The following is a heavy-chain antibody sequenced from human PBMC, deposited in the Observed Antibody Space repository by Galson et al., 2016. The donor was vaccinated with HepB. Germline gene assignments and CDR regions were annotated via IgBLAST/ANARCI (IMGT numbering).Heavy chain of an antibody. J-gene: IGHJ3*02. Sequence: SLRLPCADAGFTFSEHYLEWVRQAAGKGLEWVGRARNKPKSYSTAYAASVKGRFTISRDDSKNSLYLQMSSLKTEDTAVYYCVSFFRDRSGYVWDFNSWGHGTMVTVSS. CDR3: VSFFRDRSGYVWDFNS. V-gene: IGHV3-72*01. CDR2: ARNKPKSYST. D-gene: IGHD3-22*01. CDR1: GFTFSEHY.